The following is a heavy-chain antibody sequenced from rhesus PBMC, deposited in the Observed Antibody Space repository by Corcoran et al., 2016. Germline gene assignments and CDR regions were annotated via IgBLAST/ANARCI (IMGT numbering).Heavy chain of an antibody. J-gene: IGHJ4*01. V-gene: IGHV4S10*01. CDR3: ARVYLVRFDY. D-gene: IGHD6-31*01. Sequence: QVQLQESGPGVVKPSETLSLTCAVSGGSISDSYRWSWIRQPPGKGLEWIGYIYGSSTSTNYNPSLKSRVTISKDTSKNQVSLKLSSVTAADTAVYYCARVYLVRFDYWGQGVLVTVSS. CDR2: IYGSSTST. CDR1: GGSISDSYR.